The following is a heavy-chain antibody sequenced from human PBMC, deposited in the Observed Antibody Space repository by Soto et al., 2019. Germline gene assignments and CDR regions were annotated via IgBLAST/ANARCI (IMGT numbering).Heavy chain of an antibody. CDR1: GGSISSGGYY. V-gene: IGHV4-31*03. D-gene: IGHD4-4*01. J-gene: IGHJ4*02. CDR3: ARGRNSSPTPGDY. CDR2: IYYSGST. Sequence: QVQLQESGPGLVKPSQTLSLTCTVSGGSISSGGYYWSWIRQHPGKGLEWIVYIYYSGSTYYNPSLKSRATISVDPSKNQFSLKLSSVTAADTAVYYCARGRNSSPTPGDYWGQGTLVTVSS.